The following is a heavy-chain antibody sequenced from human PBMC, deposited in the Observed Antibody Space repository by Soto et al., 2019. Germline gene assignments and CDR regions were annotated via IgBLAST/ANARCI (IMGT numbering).Heavy chain of an antibody. V-gene: IGHV4-34*01. CDR1: GGSFSGYY. Sequence: SEILSLICAVYGGSFSGYYWSWIRQPPGKGLEWIGEINHSGSTNYNPSLKSRVTISVDTSKNQFSLKLSSVTAADTAVYYCAKGGHSSSWYLLYNWFDPWGQGTLVTVSS. CDR2: INHSGST. D-gene: IGHD6-13*01. CDR3: AKGGHSSSWYLLYNWFDP. J-gene: IGHJ5*02.